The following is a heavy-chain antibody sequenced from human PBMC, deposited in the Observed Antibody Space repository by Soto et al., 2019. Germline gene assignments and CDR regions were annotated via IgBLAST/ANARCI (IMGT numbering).Heavy chain of an antibody. CDR3: ARDGGRHAGGIDY. CDR1: GGTFISYS. D-gene: IGHD1-26*01. J-gene: IGHJ4*02. CDR2: IIPIFVTA. Sequence: QVQLVQSGAEVKKPGSSVKVSCKASGGTFISYSINWVRQAPGQGLEWMGEIIPIFVTANYAQKFQGRVTITADESTSTAYMALSSLRSEDTAVYYCARDGGRHAGGIDYWGQATRVTVSS. V-gene: IGHV1-69*01.